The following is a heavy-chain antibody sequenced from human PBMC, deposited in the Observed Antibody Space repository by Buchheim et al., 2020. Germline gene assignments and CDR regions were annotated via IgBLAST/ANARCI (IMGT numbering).Heavy chain of an antibody. Sequence: VQLVESGGGLVKPGGSLRLSCAASGFTFSDYYMSWVRQAPGKGLEWVSGISGSGGSTYYADSVKGRFTISRDNSKNTLYLQMNSLRAEDTAVYYCAKDRYDYYDSSGLFSDYWGQGTL. CDR2: ISGSGGST. V-gene: IGHV3-23*04. D-gene: IGHD3-22*01. CDR1: GFTFSDYY. J-gene: IGHJ4*02. CDR3: AKDRYDYYDSSGLFSDY.